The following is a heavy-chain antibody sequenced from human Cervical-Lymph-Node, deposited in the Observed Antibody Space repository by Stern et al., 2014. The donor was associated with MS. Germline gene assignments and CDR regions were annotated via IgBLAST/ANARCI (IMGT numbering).Heavy chain of an antibody. CDR3: VYGGTWYFDI. V-gene: IGHV1-8*01. Sequence: VQLVESGTEVKKPGASVKVSCKASGYTFTNYDINWVRQATGQGLEWMGRMNPNSGNKKYAEKLQGRVTMTRNTAISTAYMELSSLRSEDTAVYYCVYGGTWYFDIWGRGTLVTVSS. D-gene: IGHD1-7*01. CDR1: GYTFTNYD. CDR2: MNPNSGNK. J-gene: IGHJ2*01.